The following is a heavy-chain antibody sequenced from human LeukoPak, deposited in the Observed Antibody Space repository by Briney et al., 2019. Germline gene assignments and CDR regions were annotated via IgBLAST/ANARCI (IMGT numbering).Heavy chain of an antibody. V-gene: IGHV4-39*01. J-gene: IGHJ4*02. CDR2: IYYGGTT. D-gene: IGHD5-12*01. CDR1: GGSISSSTYY. Sequence: SETLSLTCTVSGGSISSSTYYWGWIRQPPGKGLEWIGSIYYGGTTYCNPSLKSRVTISVDTSKNQFSLKLNSVTAADTAVYYCARLRGYSGGEIRFFDYWGQGTLVTVSS. CDR3: ARLRGYSGGEIRFFDY.